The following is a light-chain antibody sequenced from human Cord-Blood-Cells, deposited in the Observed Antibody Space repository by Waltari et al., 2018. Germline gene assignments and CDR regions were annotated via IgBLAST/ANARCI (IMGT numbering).Light chain of an antibody. CDR3: QQRSNWPFT. V-gene: IGKV3-11*01. CDR1: QSVSSS. Sequence: EIVLTQSPATLSLSPGERATRSCRASQSVSSSLAWYQQNPGQAPRLLIDDASNRATCIPAGFGGSGSGTDFTLTSSSIEPEDFAVYYCQQRSNWPFTYGPGTKVDIK. CDR2: DAS. J-gene: IGKJ3*01.